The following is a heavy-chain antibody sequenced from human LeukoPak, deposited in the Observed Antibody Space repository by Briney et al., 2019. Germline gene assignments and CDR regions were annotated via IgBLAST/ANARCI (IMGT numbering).Heavy chain of an antibody. D-gene: IGHD2-2*01. J-gene: IGHJ4*02. V-gene: IGHV1-69*13. CDR2: IIPIFGTA. CDR1: GGTFSSYA. Sequence: SVKVSCKASGGTFSSYAISWVRQAPGQGLEWMGGIIPIFGTANYAQKFQGRVTITADESTSTAYMELSSLRSEDTAVYYCARGYCSSTSCYYRHFDYWGQGTLVTVSS. CDR3: ARGYCSSTSCYYRHFDY.